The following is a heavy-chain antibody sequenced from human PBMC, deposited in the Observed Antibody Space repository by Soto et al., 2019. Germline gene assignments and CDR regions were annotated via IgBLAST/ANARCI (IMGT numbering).Heavy chain of an antibody. CDR3: VGNRPYYYYGMDV. V-gene: IGHV3-30*03. J-gene: IGHJ6*02. Sequence: QVPLVESGGGVVQPGRSLRLSCAASGFTFSSYGMHWVRQAPGKGLEWVAVISYDGSNKYYADSVKGRFTISRDNSKNTLYLQMNSLRAEDTAVYYCVGNRPYYYYGMDVWGQGTTVTVSS. D-gene: IGHD6-6*01. CDR2: ISYDGSNK. CDR1: GFTFSSYG.